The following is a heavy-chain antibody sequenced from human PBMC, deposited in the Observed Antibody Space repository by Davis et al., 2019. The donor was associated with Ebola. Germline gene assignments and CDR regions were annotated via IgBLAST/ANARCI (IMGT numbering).Heavy chain of an antibody. CDR1: GFTFSSYG. J-gene: IGHJ2*01. V-gene: IGHV3-30*18. Sequence: GESLKISCAASGFTFSSYGMHWVRQAPGKGLEWVAVISYDGSNKYYADSVKGRFTISRDNSKNTLYLQMNSLRAEDTAVYYCAKDRGSSSWYFDLWGRGTLVTVSS. D-gene: IGHD6-6*01. CDR3: AKDRGSSSWYFDL. CDR2: ISYDGSNK.